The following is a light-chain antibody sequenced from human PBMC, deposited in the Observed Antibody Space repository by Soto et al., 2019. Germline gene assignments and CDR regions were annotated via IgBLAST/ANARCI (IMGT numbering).Light chain of an antibody. CDR1: QGIGSA. V-gene: IGKV1-13*02. CDR2: DAS. Sequence: IQLTQSPSSLSASIGDRVTITCRARQGIGSALAWYQQAPGKPPKLLIFDASTLENGVPSRFSGGGSGTDFTLTISSLQPEDFATYYCLLFNTYPQAFGGGTKMEIK. CDR3: LLFNTYPQA. J-gene: IGKJ4*01.